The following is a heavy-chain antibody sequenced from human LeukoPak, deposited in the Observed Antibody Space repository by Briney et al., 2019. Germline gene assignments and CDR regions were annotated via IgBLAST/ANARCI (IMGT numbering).Heavy chain of an antibody. Sequence: GGSLRLSCSASGFTFSSYAMHWVRQAPGKGLEFVSGISSNGGSTYCADSVKARFTISRDNSKNALYLQMSSLRAEDTAVYYCVKRLNNYFDHWGQGALVTVSS. D-gene: IGHD4/OR15-4a*01. V-gene: IGHV3-64D*06. CDR3: VKRLNNYFDH. CDR2: ISSNGGST. J-gene: IGHJ4*02. CDR1: GFTFSSYA.